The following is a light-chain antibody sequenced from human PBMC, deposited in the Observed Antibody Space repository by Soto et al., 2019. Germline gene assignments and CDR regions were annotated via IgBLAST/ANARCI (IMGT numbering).Light chain of an antibody. CDR2: EVS. Sequence: QCALTQPASVAGSPGQSITISCTGTSSDVGGYNYVSWFQQHPGKAPKLKIYEVSNRPSGVSNRFSGSKSGYMASLTISELQAEDEADYYCTSFTSSNTWVFGGGTKVTVL. J-gene: IGLJ3*02. CDR1: SSDVGGYNY. V-gene: IGLV2-14*03. CDR3: TSFTSSNTWV.